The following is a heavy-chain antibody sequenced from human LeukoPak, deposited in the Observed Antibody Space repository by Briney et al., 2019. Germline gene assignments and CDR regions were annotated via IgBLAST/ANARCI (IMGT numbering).Heavy chain of an antibody. D-gene: IGHD1-14*01. V-gene: IGHV3-74*01. Sequence: HSGGFLRLSCAASGFTFSSYWMHWVRQAPGEGLVWVSRIKSDGSVTWYADSVKGRFTISRDNAKNMLYLQMNSLRDEDTAVYFCARDHDAVGTTIDHWGQGTLVTVSS. CDR2: IKSDGSVT. CDR1: GFTFSSYW. J-gene: IGHJ4*02. CDR3: ARDHDAVGTTIDH.